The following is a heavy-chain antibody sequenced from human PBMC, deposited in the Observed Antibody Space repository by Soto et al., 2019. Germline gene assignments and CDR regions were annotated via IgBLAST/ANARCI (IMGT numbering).Heavy chain of an antibody. CDR1: GGTFSSYT. D-gene: IGHD7-27*01. V-gene: IGHV1-69*01. CDR3: AREGGVPGAFDF. Sequence: QVQLVQSGAEVKKPGSSVKVSCKASGGTFSSYTISWVRQAPGQGLEWMGGITPIFGTPNYAQTFQGRVTILAEESMRTGYMELSSVRSGDTAVYYCAREGGVPGAFDFWGQGTLVTVSS. CDR2: ITPIFGTP. J-gene: IGHJ4*02.